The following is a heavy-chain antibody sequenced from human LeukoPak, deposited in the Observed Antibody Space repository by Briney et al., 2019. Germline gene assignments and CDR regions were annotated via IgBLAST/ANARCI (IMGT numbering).Heavy chain of an antibody. Sequence: GGSLRLSCAASGFTVSSNYMSWVRQAPGKGLEWVSVIYSGGSTYYADSVKGRFTISRDNSRNTLYLQMNSLRAEDTAVYYCARSAAGTDFDYWGQGTLVTVSS. CDR2: IYSGGST. CDR3: ARSAAGTDFDY. D-gene: IGHD6-13*01. V-gene: IGHV3-53*01. CDR1: GFTVSSNY. J-gene: IGHJ4*02.